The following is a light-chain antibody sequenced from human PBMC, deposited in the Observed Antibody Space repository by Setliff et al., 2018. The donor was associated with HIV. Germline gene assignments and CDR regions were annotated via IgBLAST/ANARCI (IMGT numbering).Light chain of an antibody. CDR2: EVS. J-gene: IGLJ2*01. CDR1: SSDVGGYNY. Sequence: LTQPPSASGSPGQSVTISCTGTSSDVGGYNYVSWYQHHPGKAPKLLIYEVSKWPSGVPDRFSGSKSGNTASLTVSGLQAEDEADYYCSSYAGSNNMGFGGGTQLTVL. CDR3: SSYAGSNNMG. V-gene: IGLV2-8*01.